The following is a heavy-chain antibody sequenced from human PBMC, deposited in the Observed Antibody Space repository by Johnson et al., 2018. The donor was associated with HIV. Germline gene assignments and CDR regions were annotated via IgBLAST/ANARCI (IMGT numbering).Heavy chain of an antibody. V-gene: IGHV3-9*01. Sequence: VHLVESGGGLVQPGRSLRLSCAASGFTFDDYAMHWVRQAPGKGLEWVSGISWNSGTIGYADSVKGRVTISRDNAKNTLYLQMNSLRAEDTAVYYCAREPGYSSGPDAFDIWGQGTMVTVSS. J-gene: IGHJ3*02. CDR1: GFTFDDYA. CDR3: AREPGYSSGPDAFDI. D-gene: IGHD6-19*01. CDR2: ISWNSGTI.